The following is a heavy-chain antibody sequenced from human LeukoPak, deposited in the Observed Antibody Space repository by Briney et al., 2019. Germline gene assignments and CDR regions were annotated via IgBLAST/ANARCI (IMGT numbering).Heavy chain of an antibody. J-gene: IGHJ6*04. D-gene: IGHD3-10*01. CDR1: GFNVSNSY. V-gene: IGHV3-53*01. Sequence: GGSLRLSCAASGFNVSNSYLSWVRQAPGKGLEWVSVIYSAGTTYYADSVKGRFTISREKSKNMLYLQMNSLRAEDTAVYYCARDLEPLLWFGEPREVWGKGTTVTVSS. CDR2: IYSAGTT. CDR3: ARDLEPLLWFGEPREV.